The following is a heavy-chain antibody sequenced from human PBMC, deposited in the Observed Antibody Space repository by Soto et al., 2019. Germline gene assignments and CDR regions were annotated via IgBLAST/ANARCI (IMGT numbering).Heavy chain of an antibody. CDR3: ASMVLPMPFDI. J-gene: IGHJ3*02. V-gene: IGHV3-30*03. CDR1: GFTFSSYG. CDR2: ISYDGSNK. Sequence: PGGSLRLSCAASGFTFSSYGMHWVRQAPGKGLEWVAVISYDGSNKYYADSVKGRFTISRDNSKNTLYLQMNSLRAEDTAVYYCASMVLPMPFDIWGQGTMVTVSS. D-gene: IGHD2-8*02.